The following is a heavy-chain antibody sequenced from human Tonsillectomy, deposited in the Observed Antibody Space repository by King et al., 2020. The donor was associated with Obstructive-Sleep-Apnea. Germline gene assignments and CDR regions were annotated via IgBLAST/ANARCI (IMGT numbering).Heavy chain of an antibody. D-gene: IGHD6-6*01. CDR3: ARDHEYSSSLGY. CDR1: GFTFSSYA. J-gene: IGHJ4*02. V-gene: IGHV3-30*04. CDR2: ISYDGSNK. Sequence: VQLVESGGGVVQPGRSLRLSCAASGFTFSSYAMHWVRQAPGKGLEGVAVISYDGSNKYYADSVKGRLTISRDNSKNTLYLQMNSLRAEDTAVYYCARDHEYSSSLGYWGQGTLVTVSS.